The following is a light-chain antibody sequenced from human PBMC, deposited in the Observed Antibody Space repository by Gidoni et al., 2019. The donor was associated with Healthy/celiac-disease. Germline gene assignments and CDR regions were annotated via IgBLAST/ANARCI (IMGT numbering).Light chain of an antibody. CDR1: QSISSW. J-gene: IGKJ4*01. Sequence: DIQMTQSPSTLSASVGDRVTITCRSSQSISSWLAWYQQKPGKAPKLLIYKASSLESGVPSRFSGSGSGTEVTLTISSLQPDDFATYYCQQYNSYLPLTFGGEXPRWRSN. CDR3: QQYNSYLPLT. CDR2: KAS. V-gene: IGKV1-5*03.